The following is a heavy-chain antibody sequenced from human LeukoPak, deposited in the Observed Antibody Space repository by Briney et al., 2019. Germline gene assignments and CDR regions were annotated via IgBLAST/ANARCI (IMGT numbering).Heavy chain of an antibody. J-gene: IGHJ4*02. D-gene: IGHD4-11*01. CDR3: ATYFTVTEYYFDY. CDR2: INHSGST. V-gene: IGHV4-34*01. CDR1: GGSFSGYY. Sequence: SETLSLTCAVYGGSFSGYYWSWIRQPPGKGLEWIGEINHSGSTNYNPSLKSRVTISVDTSKNQFSLKLSSVTAADTAVSYCATYFTVTEYYFDYWGKGTLVTVSS.